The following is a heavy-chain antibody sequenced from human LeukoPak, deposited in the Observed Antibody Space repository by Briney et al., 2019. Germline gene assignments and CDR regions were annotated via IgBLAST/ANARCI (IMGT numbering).Heavy chain of an antibody. V-gene: IGHV3-49*03. J-gene: IGHJ4*02. CDR2: IRSKAYGGTT. CDR3: TREDTARRLIDY. D-gene: IGHD5-18*01. Sequence: PGGSLRLSCAASGFTVSSNYMSWFRQAPGKGLEWVGFIRSKAYGGTTEYAASVKGRFTISRDDSKSIAYLQMNSLKTEDTAVYYCTREDTARRLIDYWGQGTLVTVSS. CDR1: GFTVSSNY.